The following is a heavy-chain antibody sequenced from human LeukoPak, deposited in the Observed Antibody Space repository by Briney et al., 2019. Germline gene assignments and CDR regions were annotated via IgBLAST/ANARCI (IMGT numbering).Heavy chain of an antibody. CDR2: INPGGGGT. Sequence: AAVKVSCKASGYTFINYYIHWVRQAPGQGLEWMGLINPGGGGTTYSQKFQGRVTVTRDTSTNTVYMELNSLRSEDTALYYCARARTGDSDYWGQGTLVTVSS. CDR1: GYTFINYY. CDR3: ARARTGDSDY. V-gene: IGHV1-46*01. D-gene: IGHD7-27*01. J-gene: IGHJ4*02.